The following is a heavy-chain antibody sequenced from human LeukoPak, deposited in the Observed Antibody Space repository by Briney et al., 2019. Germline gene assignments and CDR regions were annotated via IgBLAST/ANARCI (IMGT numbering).Heavy chain of an antibody. CDR3: ARGGGTYYDVLGSDWGDN. D-gene: IGHD1-26*01. V-gene: IGHV1-46*01. J-gene: IGHJ4*02. Sequence: GVSVKVSCQASGYTFTTYYIHWVRQAPGQGLEWMGIINTSSGSTSYTQRFQGRVTMTRDTSTSTVYMELSSLRSEDTAVYYCARGGGTYYDVLGSDWGDNWGQGTLVTVSS. CDR2: INTSSGST. CDR1: GYTFTTYY.